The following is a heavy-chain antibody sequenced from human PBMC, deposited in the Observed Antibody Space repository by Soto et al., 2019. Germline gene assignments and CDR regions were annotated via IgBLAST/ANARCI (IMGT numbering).Heavy chain of an antibody. J-gene: IGHJ6*02. Sequence: LRLSCVASGFTFSSYAMTWVRQAPGKGLEWVSDISGSGGRTYYADSVKGRFTISRENAKNSLYLQMNNLRAGDTAVYYCARAYSGRLPRRADYYYAMDVWGQGTTVTVSS. V-gene: IGHV3-23*01. CDR3: ARAYSGRLPRRADYYYAMDV. CDR2: ISGSGGRT. CDR1: GFTFSSYA. D-gene: IGHD2-15*01.